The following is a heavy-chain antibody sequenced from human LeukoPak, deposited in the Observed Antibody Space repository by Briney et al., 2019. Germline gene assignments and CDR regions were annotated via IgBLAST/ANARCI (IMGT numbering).Heavy chain of an antibody. CDR2: INSDGSST. V-gene: IGHV3-74*01. CDR3: ARDYDRGYSLWFSGYSWFDP. D-gene: IGHD5-18*01. CDR1: GFTFSSYW. J-gene: IGHJ5*02. Sequence: GGSLRLSCAASGFTFSSYWMHWVRQAPGKGLVWVSRINSDGSSTSYADFVKGRFTISRDNAKNTLYLQMNSLRAEDTAVYYCARDYDRGYSLWFSGYSWFDPWGQGTLVTVSS.